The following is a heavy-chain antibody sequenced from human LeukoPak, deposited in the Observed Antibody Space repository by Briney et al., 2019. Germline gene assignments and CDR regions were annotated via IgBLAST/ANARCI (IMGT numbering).Heavy chain of an antibody. V-gene: IGHV4-4*07. CDR2: IYTSGST. Sequence: PSETLSLTCTVSGGSISSYYWSWIRQPAGKGLEWIGRIYTSGSTNYNPSLKSRVTMSVDTSKNQFSLKLSSVTAADTAVYYCARDPCRDGYNCPLDYWGQGTLVTVSS. CDR1: GGSISSYY. CDR3: ARDPCRDGYNCPLDY. J-gene: IGHJ4*02. D-gene: IGHD5-24*01.